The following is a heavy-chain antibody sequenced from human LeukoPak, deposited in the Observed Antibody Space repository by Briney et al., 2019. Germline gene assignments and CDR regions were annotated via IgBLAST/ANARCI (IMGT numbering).Heavy chain of an antibody. CDR2: ISSSRSYI. Sequence: GGSLRLSCAASGFTFSSYSMNWVRQAPGKGLEWVSSISSSRSYIYYADSVKGRFTISRDNAKNSLYLRMNSLRAEDTAVYYCATTPRAMTTVTTGYWGQGTLVTVSS. J-gene: IGHJ4*02. D-gene: IGHD4-17*01. V-gene: IGHV3-21*01. CDR1: GFTFSSYS. CDR3: ATTPRAMTTVTTGY.